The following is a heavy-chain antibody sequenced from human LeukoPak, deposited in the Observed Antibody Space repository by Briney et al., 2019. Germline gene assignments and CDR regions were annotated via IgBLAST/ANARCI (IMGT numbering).Heavy chain of an antibody. J-gene: IGHJ4*02. Sequence: GSLRLSCDASGFSFSTYWMTWVRQAPGKGLEWVANMNEDGSEKNYLDSVKGRFTVSRDNAKNSLYLQMNSLGVEDTATYYCTKGGHLDYWGQGTLVTVSS. V-gene: IGHV3-7*01. CDR3: TKGGHLDY. CDR2: MNEDGSEK. CDR1: GFSFSTYW. D-gene: IGHD3-16*01.